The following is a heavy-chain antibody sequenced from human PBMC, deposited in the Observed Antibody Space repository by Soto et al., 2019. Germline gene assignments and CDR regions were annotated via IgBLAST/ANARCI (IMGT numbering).Heavy chain of an antibody. J-gene: IGHJ3*02. CDR1: GFTFSSYA. CDR3: AKGMVWGVILDAFDI. CDR2: IRGGGDST. Sequence: EVQLLESGGDLVQPGGSLRLSCAASGFTFSSYAMSWVRQAPGKGLEWVSTIRGGGDSTYYADSVKGRFTISRDNSKSTLYLQMHSLRAEDTALYYCAKGMVWGVILDAFDIWGQGTMVTVSS. V-gene: IGHV3-23*01. D-gene: IGHD3-10*01.